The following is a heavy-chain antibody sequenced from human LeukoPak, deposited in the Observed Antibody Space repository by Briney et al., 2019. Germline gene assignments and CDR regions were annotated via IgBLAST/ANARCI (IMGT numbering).Heavy chain of an antibody. CDR1: GFTFSSYG. V-gene: IGHV3-21*01. Sequence: GGSLRLSCAASGFTFSSYGMSWVRQAPGKGLEWVSSISSSSSYIYYADSVKGRFTISRDNAKNSLYLQMNSLRAEDTAVYYCARDNYYDSSGYYYVVPDYWGQGTLVTVSS. D-gene: IGHD3-22*01. J-gene: IGHJ4*02. CDR3: ARDNYYDSSGYYYVVPDY. CDR2: ISSSSSYI.